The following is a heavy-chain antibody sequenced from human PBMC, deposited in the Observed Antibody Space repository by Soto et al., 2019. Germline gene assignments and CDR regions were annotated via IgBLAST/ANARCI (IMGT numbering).Heavy chain of an antibody. J-gene: IGHJ6*02. CDR2: ISYDGSNK. CDR3: ARGVGHGSGWYYYYYGMDV. Sequence: WGSLRLSCAASGFTFISYAIRCVRHSPFKWREWVAVISYDGSNKYYADSVKGRFTISRDNSKNTLHLQMNSLRAEDTAVYYCARGVGHGSGWYYYYYGMDVWGQGTTVTVSS. D-gene: IGHD6-19*01. CDR1: GFTFISYA. V-gene: IGHV3-30-3*01.